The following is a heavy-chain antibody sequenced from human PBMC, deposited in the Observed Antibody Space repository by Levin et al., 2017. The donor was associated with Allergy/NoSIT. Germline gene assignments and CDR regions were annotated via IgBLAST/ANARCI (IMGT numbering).Heavy chain of an antibody. CDR1: GGSISSYY. J-gene: IGHJ4*02. Sequence: TASETLSLTCTVSGGSISSYYWSWIRQPPGKGLEWIGYIYYSGNTNYNPSLKSRVTISVDTSKNQFSLKLNSVTAADTAVYYCARHSSNCSGGSCYLFDYWGQGTLVTVSS. V-gene: IGHV4-59*08. CDR3: ARHSSNCSGGSCYLFDY. D-gene: IGHD2-15*01. CDR2: IYYSGNT.